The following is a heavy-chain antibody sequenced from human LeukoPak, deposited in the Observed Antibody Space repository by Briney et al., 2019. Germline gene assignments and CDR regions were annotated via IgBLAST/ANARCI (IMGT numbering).Heavy chain of an antibody. J-gene: IGHJ4*02. CDR3: ATETAELGRSFDY. V-gene: IGHV4-4*07. D-gene: IGHD6-6*01. CDR2: IHTSGST. CDR1: GDSINSYY. Sequence: PSETLSLTCTGSGDSINSYYWSWLRQPAGKGLEWIRRIHTSGSTNHNPSLTSRVTMSVDTSKNQSSLKLTSVTAADTAVYYCATETAELGRSFDYWGQGAQVTVSS.